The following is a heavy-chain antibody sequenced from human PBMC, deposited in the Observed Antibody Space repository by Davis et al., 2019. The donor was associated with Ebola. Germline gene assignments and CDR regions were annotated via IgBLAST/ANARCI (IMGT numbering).Heavy chain of an antibody. CDR1: GFTFTSSA. CDR3: AANYDSSGYYYEFHWYFDL. J-gene: IGHJ2*01. D-gene: IGHD3-22*01. CDR2: IVVGSGNT. Sequence: SVKVSCKASGFTFTSSAVQWVRQARGQRLEWIGWIVVGSGNTNYAQKFQERVTITRDMSTSTAYMELSSLRSEDTAVYYCAANYDSSGYYYEFHWYFDLWGRGTLVTVSS. V-gene: IGHV1-58*01.